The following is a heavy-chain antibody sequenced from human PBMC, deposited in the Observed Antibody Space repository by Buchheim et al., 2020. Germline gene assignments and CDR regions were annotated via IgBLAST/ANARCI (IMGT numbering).Heavy chain of an antibody. D-gene: IGHD3-3*01. CDR2: ISWNSGSI. Sequence: VQLVESGGGLVKPGGSLRLSCAASGFTFDDYAMHWVRQAPGKGLEWVSGISWNSGSIGYADSVKGRFTISRDNAKNSLYLQMNSLRAEDTALYYCASNYDFWSGYYQYNWFDPWGQGTL. V-gene: IGHV3-9*01. CDR3: ASNYDFWSGYYQYNWFDP. CDR1: GFTFDDYA. J-gene: IGHJ5*02.